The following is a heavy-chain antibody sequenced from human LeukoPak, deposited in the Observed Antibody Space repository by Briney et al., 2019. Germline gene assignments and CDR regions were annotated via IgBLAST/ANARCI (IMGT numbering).Heavy chain of an antibody. CDR3: ATWVWGRSPRWFDL. CDR2: FDPEDGEK. D-gene: IGHD3-16*01. Sequence: ASVTVSFKVSGYTLTELSMHWVRQAPGKGREWMGGFDPEDGEKIYTQKFQGRVTITEDTSTDTAYVEVSSVRSEDTAVFFCATWVWGRSPRWFDLWGQGTLVTVS. J-gene: IGHJ5*02. CDR1: GYTLTELS. V-gene: IGHV1-24*01.